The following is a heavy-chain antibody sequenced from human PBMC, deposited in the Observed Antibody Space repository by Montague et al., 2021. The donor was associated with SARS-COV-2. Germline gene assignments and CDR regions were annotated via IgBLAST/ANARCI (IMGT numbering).Heavy chain of an antibody. J-gene: IGHJ4*02. Sequence: SETLSLTCTVSGDSISSGYFYWGWIRQPLGKGLEWVGTIHYSGITYYNPSLKSRVTISVDTSRNQFSLKLSSVTAADTAIYYCARHLAISGPAAVSDYWGQGTLVTVSS. V-gene: IGHV4-39*01. CDR1: GDSISSGYFY. CDR2: IHYSGIT. CDR3: ARHLAISGPAAVSDY. D-gene: IGHD2-2*01.